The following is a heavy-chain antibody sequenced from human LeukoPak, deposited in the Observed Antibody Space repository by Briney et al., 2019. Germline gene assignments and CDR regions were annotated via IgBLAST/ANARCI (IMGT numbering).Heavy chain of an antibody. J-gene: IGHJ3*02. V-gene: IGHV1-2*02. CDR1: GYTFIGYY. Sequence: ASVKVSCKASGYTFIGYYMHWVRQAPGQGLEWMGWINPNSGGTNYAQKFQDRVTMNRDTSITTAYMELSRLTSDDTAIYYCARIMEYYDFTPRGFDIWGQGTMVAVSS. D-gene: IGHD3/OR15-3a*01. CDR3: ARIMEYYDFTPRGFDI. CDR2: INPNSGGT.